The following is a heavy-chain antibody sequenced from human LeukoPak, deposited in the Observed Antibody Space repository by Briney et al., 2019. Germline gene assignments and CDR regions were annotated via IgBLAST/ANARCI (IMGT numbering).Heavy chain of an antibody. CDR1: GFTFSDYN. J-gene: IGHJ6*02. CDR2: MSPDGNKK. CDR3: AKDSAAAAGSWNYYYGMDV. D-gene: IGHD6-13*01. V-gene: IGHV3-30*09. Sequence: GGSLRLSCAASGFTFSDYNMHWVRQAPGKGLDWVALMSPDGNKKYYADSVKGRFAISRDNSKNTLYLHMNSLRGDDTAVYYCAKDSAAAAGSWNYYYGMDVWGQGTTVTVSS.